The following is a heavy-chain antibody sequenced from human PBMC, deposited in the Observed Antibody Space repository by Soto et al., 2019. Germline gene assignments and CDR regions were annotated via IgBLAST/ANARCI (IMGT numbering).Heavy chain of an antibody. J-gene: IGHJ4*02. V-gene: IGHV3-33*01. CDR2: IWYDGTNR. CDR3: ARESGSGRRDRIDY. Sequence: GGSLRLSCVASGFTFSNHGMHWVRQAPGKGLEWVTVIWYDGTNRFYADSVKGRFTISRDISENTXXXXXXXXXXXXXAVYYCARESGSGRRDRIDYWGQGTLVTVSS. D-gene: IGHD3-10*01. CDR1: GFTFSNHG.